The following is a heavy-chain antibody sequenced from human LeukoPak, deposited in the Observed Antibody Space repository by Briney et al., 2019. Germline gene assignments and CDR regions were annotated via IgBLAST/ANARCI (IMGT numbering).Heavy chain of an antibody. J-gene: IGHJ5*02. Sequence: SETLSLTYAVYGGSFSGYYWSWIRQPPGKGLEWIGEINHSGSTNYNPSLKSRVTISVDTSKNQFSLKLSSVTAADTAVYYCASKYYDFWKGNWFDPWGQGILVTVSS. D-gene: IGHD3-3*01. CDR1: GGSFSGYY. CDR3: ASKYYDFWKGNWFDP. V-gene: IGHV4-34*01. CDR2: INHSGST.